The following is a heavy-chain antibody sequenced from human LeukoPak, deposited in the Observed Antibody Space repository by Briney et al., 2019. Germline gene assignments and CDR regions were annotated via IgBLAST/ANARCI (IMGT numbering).Heavy chain of an antibody. CDR1: GYTFTSYD. V-gene: IGHV1-8*01. CDR2: MNPNSGNT. J-gene: IGHJ3*02. CDR3: ATYCSGGSCFHDAFDI. Sequence: ASVKVSCKASGYTFTSYDINWVRQATGQGLEWMGWMNPNSGNTGYAQKFQGRVTMTRNTSISTAYMELSSLRSEDTAVYYCATYCSGGSCFHDAFDIWGQGTMVTVSS. D-gene: IGHD2-15*01.